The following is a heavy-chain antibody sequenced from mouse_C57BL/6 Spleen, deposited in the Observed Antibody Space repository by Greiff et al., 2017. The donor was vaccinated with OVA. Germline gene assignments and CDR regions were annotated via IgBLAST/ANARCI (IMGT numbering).Heavy chain of an antibody. Sequence: DVKLQESGGGLVKPGGSLKLSCAASGFTFSDYGMHWVRQAPEKGLEWVAYISSGSSTIYYADTVKGRFTISRDNAKNTLFLQMTSLRSEDTAMYYCASDGYYHDYWGQGTTLTVSS. D-gene: IGHD2-3*01. CDR3: ASDGYYHDY. CDR2: ISSGSSTI. J-gene: IGHJ2*01. CDR1: GFTFSDYG. V-gene: IGHV5-17*01.